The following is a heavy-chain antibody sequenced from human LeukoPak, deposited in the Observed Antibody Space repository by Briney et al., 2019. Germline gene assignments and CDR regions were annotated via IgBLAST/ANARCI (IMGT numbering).Heavy chain of an antibody. D-gene: IGHD2-2*01. Sequence: SETLSLTCTVSGGSISSGGHYWSWIRQPPGKGLEWIGYIYHSGSTSYSPSLKSRVTISVDRSKSQFSLKLSSVTAADTAVYHCARDGPDCSSTSCPNWFDPWGQGTLVTVSS. CDR1: GGSISSGGHY. V-gene: IGHV4-30-2*01. J-gene: IGHJ5*02. CDR3: ARDGPDCSSTSCPNWFDP. CDR2: IYHSGST.